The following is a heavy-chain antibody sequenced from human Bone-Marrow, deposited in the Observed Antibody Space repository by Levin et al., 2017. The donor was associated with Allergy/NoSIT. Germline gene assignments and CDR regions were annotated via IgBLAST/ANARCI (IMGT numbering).Heavy chain of an antibody. D-gene: IGHD2-15*01. Sequence: PGESLKISCGAAGFTFSTYSFNWVRQAPGKGLEWVSYIGGRSNTIQYADSVKGRFTISRDNAKNSLYLQMNSLRAEDTAVYFCARDTAYSFDYWGQGTLVTVSS. J-gene: IGHJ4*02. CDR3: ARDTAYSFDY. CDR1: GFTFSTYS. V-gene: IGHV3-48*01. CDR2: IGGRSNTI.